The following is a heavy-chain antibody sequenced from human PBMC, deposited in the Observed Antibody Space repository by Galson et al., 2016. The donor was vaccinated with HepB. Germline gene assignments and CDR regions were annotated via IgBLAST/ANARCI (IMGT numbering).Heavy chain of an antibody. CDR2: ISATGSST. D-gene: IGHD3-9*01. J-gene: IGHJ4*02. CDR3: ATNGPQLYFHWLNSFDY. V-gene: IGHV3-23*01. Sequence: STYAMSWVRQAPGKGLEWVSAISATGSSTYYADSVKGRFTISNDNSKNTLYLQMNGPRTEDTAIYYCATNGPQLYFHWLNSFDYWGQGTLVTVSS. CDR1: STYA.